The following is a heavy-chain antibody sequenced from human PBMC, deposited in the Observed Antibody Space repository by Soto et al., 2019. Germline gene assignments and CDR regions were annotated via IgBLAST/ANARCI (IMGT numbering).Heavy chain of an antibody. D-gene: IGHD5-18*01. V-gene: IGHV3-30*18. CDR1: GFTFSSYG. CDR2: ISYDGSNK. J-gene: IGHJ4*02. CDR3: AKDERYSYGQHFDY. Sequence: QVQLVESGGGVVQPGRSLRLSCAASGFTFSSYGMHWVRQAPGKGLEWVAVISYDGSNKYYADSVKGRFTISRDNSKNTLYLQMNSLRAEDTAVYYCAKDERYSYGQHFDYWGQGTLVTVSS.